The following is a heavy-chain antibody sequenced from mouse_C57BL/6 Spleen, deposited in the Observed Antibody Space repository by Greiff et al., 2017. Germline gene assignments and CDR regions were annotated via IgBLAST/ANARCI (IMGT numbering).Heavy chain of an antibody. CDR1: GYAFSSSW. CDR2: IDPGDGDT. CDR3: ARSIWGAMDY. D-gene: IGHD4-1*01. J-gene: IGHJ4*01. Sequence: QVQLQQSGPELVKPGASVKISCKASGYAFSSSWMNWVKQRPGKGLEWIGRIDPGDGDTNYNGKFKGKATLTADKSSSTAYMQLSSLTSEDSAVYFCARSIWGAMDYWGQGTSVTVSS. V-gene: IGHV1-82*01.